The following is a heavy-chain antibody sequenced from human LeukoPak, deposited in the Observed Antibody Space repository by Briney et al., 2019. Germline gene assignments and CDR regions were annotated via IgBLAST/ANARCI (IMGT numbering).Heavy chain of an antibody. CDR2: INHSGST. V-gene: IGHV4-34*01. J-gene: IGHJ6*02. D-gene: IGHD6-19*01. CDR3: ARQWLVLGYYYYGMDI. Sequence: SETLSLTCAVYGGSFSGYYWSWIRQPPGKGLEWIGEINHSGSTYYNPSLKSRVTISVDTSKNQFSLKLSSVTAADTAVYYCARQWLVLGYYYYGMDIWGQGTTVTVSS. CDR1: GGSFSGYY.